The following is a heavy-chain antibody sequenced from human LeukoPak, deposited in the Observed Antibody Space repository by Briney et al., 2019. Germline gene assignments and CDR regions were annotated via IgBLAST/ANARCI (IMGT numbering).Heavy chain of an antibody. D-gene: IGHD2-2*01. CDR3: ARSLRRDCDSTSCWAALDI. CDR1: GFTFSSYA. CDR2: ISSSGDRT. J-gene: IGHJ3*02. Sequence: GGSLRLSCAASGFTFSSYAMHWVRQAPGKGLEWVAAISSSGDRTYFVDSVKGRFTISRDNSKNTFYLQMNSLGAEDTAVYYCARSLRRDCDSTSCWAALDIWGQGTMVTVSS. V-gene: IGHV3-23*01.